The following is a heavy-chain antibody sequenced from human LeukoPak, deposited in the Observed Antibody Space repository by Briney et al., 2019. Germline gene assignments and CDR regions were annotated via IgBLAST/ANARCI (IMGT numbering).Heavy chain of an antibody. CDR3: ARQTSRDGYNFDAFDI. J-gene: IGHJ3*02. Sequence: SSETLSLTCAVYGGSFSGYYWSWIRQPPGKGLEWIGEINHSGSTNYNPSLKSRVTISVGTSKNQFSLKLSSVTAADTAVYYCARQTSRDGYNFDAFDIWGQGTMVTVSS. CDR2: INHSGST. V-gene: IGHV4-34*01. CDR1: GGSFSGYY. D-gene: IGHD5-24*01.